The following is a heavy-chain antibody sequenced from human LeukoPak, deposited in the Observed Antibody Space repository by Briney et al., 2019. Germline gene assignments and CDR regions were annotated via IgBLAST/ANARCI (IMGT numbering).Heavy chain of an antibody. Sequence: GGSLRLSCAASGFTFSSYGMHWVRQAPGKGLEWVAVIWYDGSNKYYADSVKGRFTISRDNSKNTLYLQMNSLRAEDTAVYYCARGPVEMATMTYFDYWGQGTLVTVST. J-gene: IGHJ4*02. D-gene: IGHD5-24*01. CDR1: GFTFSSYG. CDR2: IWYDGSNK. CDR3: ARGPVEMATMTYFDY. V-gene: IGHV3-33*01.